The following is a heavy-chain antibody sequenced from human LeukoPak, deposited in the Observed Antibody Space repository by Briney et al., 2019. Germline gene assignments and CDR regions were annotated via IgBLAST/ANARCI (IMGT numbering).Heavy chain of an antibody. CDR1: GFTVSSNY. CDR3: VRDQFYAFDV. Sequence: PGGSLRLSCAASGFTVSSNYMGWVRQAPGKGLEWISYIRTSGGVVSYTDSVRGRFTISTDSAKNSLYLQMNSLRDDDTAVYYCVRDQFYAFDVWGQGTMVTVSS. V-gene: IGHV3-48*02. CDR2: IRTSGGVV. J-gene: IGHJ3*01.